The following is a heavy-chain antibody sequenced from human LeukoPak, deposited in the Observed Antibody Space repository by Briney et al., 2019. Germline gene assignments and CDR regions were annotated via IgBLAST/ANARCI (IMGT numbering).Heavy chain of an antibody. J-gene: IGHJ4*02. Sequence: SETLSLTCTVSGGSISSSSYYWGWIRQPPGKGLEWIGSIYYSGSTYYNPSLNSRVTISVDTSKNQFSLKLSSVTAADTAVYYCARHTTYYDSSGYYRYFDYWGQGTLVTVSS. CDR2: IYYSGST. D-gene: IGHD3-22*01. CDR1: GGSISSSSYY. V-gene: IGHV4-39*01. CDR3: ARHTTYYDSSGYYRYFDY.